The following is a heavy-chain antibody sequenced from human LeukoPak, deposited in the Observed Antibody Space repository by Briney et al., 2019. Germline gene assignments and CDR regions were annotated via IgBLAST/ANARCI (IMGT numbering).Heavy chain of an antibody. Sequence: PSETLSLTCTVSGGSISSGSYYWSWIRQPAGKGREWIGRIYTSGSTNYNPSLKSRVTISVDTSKNQFSLKLSSVTAADTAVYYCATQGYMYAFDIWGQGTMVTVSS. J-gene: IGHJ3*02. V-gene: IGHV4-61*02. CDR3: ATQGYMYAFDI. CDR2: IYTSGST. D-gene: IGHD5-24*01. CDR1: GGSISSGSYY.